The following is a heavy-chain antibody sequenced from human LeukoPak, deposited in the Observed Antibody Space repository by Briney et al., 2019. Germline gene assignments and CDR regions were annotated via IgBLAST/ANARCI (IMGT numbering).Heavy chain of an antibody. D-gene: IGHD1-14*01. Sequence: ASVKVSCKASGYTFTSYDINWVRQATGQGLEWMGWMNPNSGNTGYAQKFQGRVTMTRNTSISTAYMELSSLRSEDTAVYYRASNPRYYYYYGMDVWGQGTTVTVSS. CDR2: MNPNSGNT. CDR3: ASNPRYYYYYGMDV. V-gene: IGHV1-8*01. CDR1: GYTFTSYD. J-gene: IGHJ6*02.